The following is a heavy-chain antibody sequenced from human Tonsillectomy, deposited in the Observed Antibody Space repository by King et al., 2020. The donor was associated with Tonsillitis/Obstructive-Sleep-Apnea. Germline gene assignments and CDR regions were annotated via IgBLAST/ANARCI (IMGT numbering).Heavy chain of an antibody. D-gene: IGHD2-15*01. Sequence: TLKESGPTLVKPTQTLTLTCTFSGFSLSTSGVGVGWIRQPPGKALEWLALIYWDDDKRYSPSLKSRLTITKDTSKNQVVLTMTNMDPVETATYYCAHSPGYCSGGSCYSVAFDIWGQGTMVTVSS. CDR2: IYWDDDK. CDR3: AHSPGYCSGGSCYSVAFDI. J-gene: IGHJ3*02. V-gene: IGHV2-5*02. CDR1: GFSLSTSGVG.